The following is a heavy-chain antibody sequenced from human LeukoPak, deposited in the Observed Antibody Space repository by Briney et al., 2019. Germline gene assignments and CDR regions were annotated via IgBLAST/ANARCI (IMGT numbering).Heavy chain of an antibody. CDR2: IYHSGST. Sequence: SETLSLTCTVSGYSISSGYYWGWIRQPPGKGLEWIGSIYHSGSTYYNPSLKSRVTISEDTSKNQFSLKLNSVTAADTAVYYCAREGGPTVTSFDYWVQGTLVTVSS. J-gene: IGHJ4*02. D-gene: IGHD4-17*01. V-gene: IGHV4-38-2*02. CDR1: GYSISSGYY. CDR3: AREGGPTVTSFDY.